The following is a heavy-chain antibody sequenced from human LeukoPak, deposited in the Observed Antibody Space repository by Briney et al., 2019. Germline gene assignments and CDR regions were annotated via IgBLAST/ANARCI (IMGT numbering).Heavy chain of an antibody. V-gene: IGHV4-59*01. CDR1: GGSISSYY. D-gene: IGHD5-18*01. Sequence: PSETLSLTCTVSGGSISSYYWSWIRQPPGKGLEWIGYIYYSGSTNYNPSLKSRVTISVDTSKNQFSLKLTSVTVADTAVYYCARTTEGGYTYGYFYYYYMDVWGKGTTVTISS. CDR2: IYYSGST. J-gene: IGHJ6*03. CDR3: ARTTEGGYTYGYFYYYYMDV.